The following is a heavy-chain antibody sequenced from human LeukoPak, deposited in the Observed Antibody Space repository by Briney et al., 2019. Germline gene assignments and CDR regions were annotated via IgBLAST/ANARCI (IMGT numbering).Heavy chain of an antibody. CDR2: ISGSGSST. D-gene: IGHD1-1*01. V-gene: IGHV3-23*01. CDR3: TTEDLEPLDY. Sequence: SGGSLRLSCAASGFTFSSYAMSWVRQAPGKGLEWVSAISGSGSSTYYADSVKGRFTISRDNSKNTLYLQMNSLKTEDTAVYYCTTEDLEPLDYWGQGTLVTVSS. CDR1: GFTFSSYA. J-gene: IGHJ4*02.